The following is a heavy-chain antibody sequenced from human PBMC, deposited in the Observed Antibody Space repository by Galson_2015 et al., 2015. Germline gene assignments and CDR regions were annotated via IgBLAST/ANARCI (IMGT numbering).Heavy chain of an antibody. CDR1: GFTFSSYW. J-gene: IGHJ6*03. V-gene: IGHV3-74*01. D-gene: IGHD2-15*01. CDR2: INSDGSST. CDR3: ARDGPEGCSGGSCYSGYYYYCMDV. Sequence: SLRLSCAASGFTFSSYWMHWVRQAPGKGLVWVSRINSDGSSTSYADSVKGRFTISRDNAKNTLYLQMNSLRAEDTAVYYCARDGPEGCSGGSCYSGYYYYCMDVWGKGTTVTVSS.